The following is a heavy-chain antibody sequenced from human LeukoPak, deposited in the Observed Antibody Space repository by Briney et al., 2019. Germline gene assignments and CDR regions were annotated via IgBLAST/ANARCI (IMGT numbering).Heavy chain of an antibody. CDR1: GGSISGGDYY. Sequence: PSETLSLTCTVSGGSISGGDYYWSWIRQPPGKGLEWIGYIYYSGSTYYNPSLKSRVTISVDTSKNQFSLKLSSVTAADTAVYCCARESRNDYGDYYFDYWGQGTLVTVSS. J-gene: IGHJ4*02. D-gene: IGHD4-17*01. CDR3: ARESRNDYGDYYFDY. V-gene: IGHV4-30-4*01. CDR2: IYYSGST.